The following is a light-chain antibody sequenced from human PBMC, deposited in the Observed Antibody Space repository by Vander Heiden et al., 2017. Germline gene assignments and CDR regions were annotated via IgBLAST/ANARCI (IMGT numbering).Light chain of an antibody. CDR2: DTS. Sequence: EIVLTQSPATLSLSPGERATLSCRASQSISSYLAWCQQKPGQPPRLLIYDTSNRATGIPVRFSGRGSGTDFTLTISSLEPDDFAVYFCQQRSKWPSATFGGGTKVEIK. CDR3: QQRSKWPSAT. CDR1: QSISSY. V-gene: IGKV3-11*01. J-gene: IGKJ4*01.